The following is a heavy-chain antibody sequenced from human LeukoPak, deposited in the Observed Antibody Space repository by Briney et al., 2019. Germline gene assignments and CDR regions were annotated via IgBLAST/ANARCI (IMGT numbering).Heavy chain of an antibody. D-gene: IGHD5-24*01. V-gene: IGHV4-39*01. Sequence: SETLSLTCTVSGDSISRSTYYWGWIRQPPGKALEWIGTVHRSGSTYHNPSLKSRVTMSVDTSKNQFSLKLSSVTAADTAVYYCARTENYIPEDWFDPWGQGTLVTVSS. CDR2: VHRSGST. CDR3: ARTENYIPEDWFDP. J-gene: IGHJ5*02. CDR1: GDSISRSTYY.